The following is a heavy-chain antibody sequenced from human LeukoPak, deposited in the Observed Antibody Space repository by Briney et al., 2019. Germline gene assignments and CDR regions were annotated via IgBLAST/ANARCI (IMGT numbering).Heavy chain of an antibody. CDR2: IKGKTDGGTT. J-gene: IGHJ4*02. CDR3: TTRPIAVAGDY. V-gene: IGHV3-15*01. CDR1: GFTFSNAW. D-gene: IGHD6-19*01. Sequence: GGSLRLSCAASGFTFSNAWMSWVRQAPGKGLEWVGRIKGKTDGGTTDYAAPVKGGFTISRDDSKNTLYLQMNSLKTEDTAVYYCTTRPIAVAGDYWGQGTLVTVSS.